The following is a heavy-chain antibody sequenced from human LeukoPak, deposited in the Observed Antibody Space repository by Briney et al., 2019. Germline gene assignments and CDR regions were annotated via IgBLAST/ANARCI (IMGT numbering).Heavy chain of an antibody. V-gene: IGHV3-23*01. Sequence: PGGSLRLSCAASGFTFSSYAMSWVRQAPGKGLEWVSAISGSGGSTYYADSVKGRFTISRDNSKNTLYLQMNSLRAEDTAVYYCAKVLARYCYDSSGYYSYWGQGTLVTVSS. D-gene: IGHD3-22*01. CDR1: GFTFSSYA. CDR3: AKVLARYCYDSSGYYSY. J-gene: IGHJ4*02. CDR2: ISGSGGST.